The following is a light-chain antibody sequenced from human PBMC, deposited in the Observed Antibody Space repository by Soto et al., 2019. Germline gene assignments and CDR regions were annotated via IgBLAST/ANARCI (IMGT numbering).Light chain of an antibody. J-gene: IGKJ1*01. CDR1: QSISSW. CDR2: DAS. Sequence: DIQMTQSPSTLSASVGDRVTITCRASQSISSWLAWYQQKPGKAPKLLIYDASSLESGVPSRFSGSGAGTQCTRTISSLQPEDVATYYCQQHYNTTRTFCQGTKVDIK. V-gene: IGKV1-5*01. CDR3: QQHYNTTRT.